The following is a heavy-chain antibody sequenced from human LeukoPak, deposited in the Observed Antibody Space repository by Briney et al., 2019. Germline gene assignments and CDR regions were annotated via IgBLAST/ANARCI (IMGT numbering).Heavy chain of an antibody. D-gene: IGHD3-16*02. J-gene: IGHJ4*02. CDR3: AKDHYDYIGGTYRDFDY. CDR1: GFTFSSFG. Sequence: GGSLRLSCAASGFTFSSFGMHWVRQAPGKGLEWVAVISYDGSNPYYADSVKGRFTISRDNSKNTLYLQMNSLRAEDTAVYYCAKDHYDYIGGTYRDFDYWGQGTLVTASS. CDR2: ISYDGSNP. V-gene: IGHV3-30*18.